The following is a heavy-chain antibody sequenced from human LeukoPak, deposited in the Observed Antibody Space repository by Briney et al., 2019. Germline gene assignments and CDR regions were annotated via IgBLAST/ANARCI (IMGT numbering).Heavy chain of an antibody. Sequence: SGGSLRLSCAASGFTFSTYAMSRVRQAPGKGLEWISGISGSGGTHYADSVKARFTISRDNSKNTLYLQMYSLRAEDTAVYYCAKGVVGHVVGSWGQGALVTVSS. CDR2: ISGSGGT. D-gene: IGHD3-16*01. CDR3: AKGVVGHVVGS. CDR1: GFTFSTYA. V-gene: IGHV3-23*01. J-gene: IGHJ4*02.